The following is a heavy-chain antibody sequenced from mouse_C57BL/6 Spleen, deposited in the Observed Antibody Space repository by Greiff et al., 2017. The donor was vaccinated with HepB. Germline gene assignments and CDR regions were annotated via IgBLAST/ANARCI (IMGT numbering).Heavy chain of an antibody. D-gene: IGHD2-3*01. CDR2: IDPANGNT. CDR1: GFNIKSTY. CDR3: ARGAYDGYLGYAMDY. V-gene: IGHV14-3*01. J-gene: IGHJ4*01. Sequence: EVQLQQSVAELVRPGASVKLSCTASGFNIKSTYMHWVKQRPEQGLEWIGRIDPANGNTKYAPKFQGKATITADTSSNTAYLQLSSLTSEDTAIYYCARGAYDGYLGYAMDYWGQGTSVTVSS.